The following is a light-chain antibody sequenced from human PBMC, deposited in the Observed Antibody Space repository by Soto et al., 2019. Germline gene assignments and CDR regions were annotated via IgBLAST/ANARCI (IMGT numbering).Light chain of an antibody. Sequence: QSALTQPASVSGSPGQSISISCTGTNTDVGGYDYVSWYQQRPGKAPKLLIHEVTKRPSGVPDRFSGSKSGNTASLTVSGLQAEDEADYYCSSYAGRTLYVFGTGTKVTVL. V-gene: IGLV2-8*01. CDR2: EVT. CDR3: SSYAGRTLYV. CDR1: NTDVGGYDY. J-gene: IGLJ1*01.